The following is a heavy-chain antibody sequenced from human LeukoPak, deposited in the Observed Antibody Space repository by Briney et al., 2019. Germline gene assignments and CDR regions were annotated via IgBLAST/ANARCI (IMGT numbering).Heavy chain of an antibody. D-gene: IGHD4-23*01. J-gene: IGHJ3*02. Sequence: GALRLSCTGSGFTLSSYAMNWVRRAPGQGLEWVSSISSSSSDIYYTDSVKGRFTISRDNAKNSLYLQMNSLRAEDTAVYYCVTDYGGSSGAFDIWGQGTMVTVSS. CDR3: VTDYGGSSGAFDI. CDR1: GFTLSSYA. V-gene: IGHV3-21*01. CDR2: ISSSSSDI.